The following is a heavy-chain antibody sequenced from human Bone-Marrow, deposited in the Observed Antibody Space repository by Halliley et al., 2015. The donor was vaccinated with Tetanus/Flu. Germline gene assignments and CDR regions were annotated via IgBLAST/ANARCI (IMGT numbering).Heavy chain of an antibody. CDR1: GGSISSRSYY. Sequence: TLSLTCSVSGGSISSRSYYWGWIRQPPGKGLEWIGSIYNSENFYYNPSLRSRVTMSVDMSKNLFSLKVTSVTAADTAMYYCVRNGMYYKDIRGYSTSKFFFDFWGQGTLVTV. V-gene: IGHV4-39*01. CDR3: VRNGMYYKDIRGYSTSKFFFDF. J-gene: IGHJ4*02. CDR2: IYNSENF. D-gene: IGHD3-22*01.